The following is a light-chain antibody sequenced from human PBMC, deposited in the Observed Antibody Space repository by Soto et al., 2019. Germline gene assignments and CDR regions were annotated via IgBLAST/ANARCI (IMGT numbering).Light chain of an antibody. Sequence: EIVLTQSPGTLSLSPGDRATLSCRASQSVSSNYLAWYQQKPGQAPSLLIYGASSRATGIPDRFSSSGSGTDFTLTISRLEPEDFAVYYCQRYGTSLPLTFGGGTKVEIK. CDR2: GAS. J-gene: IGKJ4*01. CDR3: QRYGTSLPLT. CDR1: QSVSSNY. V-gene: IGKV3-20*01.